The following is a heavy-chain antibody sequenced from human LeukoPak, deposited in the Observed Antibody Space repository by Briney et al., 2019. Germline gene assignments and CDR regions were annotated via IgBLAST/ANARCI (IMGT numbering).Heavy chain of an antibody. CDR3: ARDSSRSGSYFRFFDY. V-gene: IGHV4-59*01. D-gene: IGHD1-26*01. CDR1: GFTFTNYE. J-gene: IGHJ4*02. CDR2: IYYSGST. Sequence: GSLRLSCAASGFTFTNYEMNWVRQPPGKGLEWIGYIYYSGSTNYNPSLKSRVTISVDTSKNQFSLKLSSVTAADTAVYYCARDSSRSGSYFRFFDYWGQGTLVTVSS.